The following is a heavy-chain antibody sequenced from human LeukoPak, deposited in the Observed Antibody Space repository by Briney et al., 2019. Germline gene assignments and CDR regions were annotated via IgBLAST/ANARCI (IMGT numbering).Heavy chain of an antibody. D-gene: IGHD5-18*01. CDR2: INHSGST. V-gene: IGHV4-34*01. J-gene: IGHJ6*02. Sequence: ASETLSLTCAVYGGSFSGYYWSWIRQPPGKGLEWIGEINHSGSTNYNPSLKSRVTISVDTSKNQFSLKLSSVTAADTAVYYCARGGSRIQLWSPYYYYYYGMDVWGQGTTVTVSS. CDR3: ARGGSRIQLWSPYYYYYYGMDV. CDR1: GGSFSGYY.